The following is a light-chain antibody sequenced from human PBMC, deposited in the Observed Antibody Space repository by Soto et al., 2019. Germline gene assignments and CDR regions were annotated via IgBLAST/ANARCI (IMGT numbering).Light chain of an antibody. CDR2: DAS. CDR3: QQRSNWPRFT. J-gene: IGKJ3*01. V-gene: IGKV3-11*01. CDR1: QSVSSS. Sequence: EIVLTQSPATLSLSPGERATLSCRASQSVSSSLAWYQQKPGQAPRLLIYDASNRATGIPARFSGSGSGTDFNLTISSLEPEDFAVYYCQQRSNWPRFTFGPGTKVDIK.